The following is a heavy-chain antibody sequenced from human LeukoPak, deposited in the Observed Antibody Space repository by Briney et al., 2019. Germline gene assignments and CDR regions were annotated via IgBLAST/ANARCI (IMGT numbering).Heavy chain of an antibody. V-gene: IGHV4-59*01. CDR3: TRSYYDFPGRFDY. Sequence: SETLSLTCSVSGVSISSYYWSWLRQPPGKGLEWIGYIYYSGSTNYNPSLKSRVTISVDTSKTQFSLKLSSVTAADTAVYYCTRSYYDFPGRFDYWGQGTLVTGSS. D-gene: IGHD3-3*01. CDR1: GVSISSYY. CDR2: IYYSGST. J-gene: IGHJ4*02.